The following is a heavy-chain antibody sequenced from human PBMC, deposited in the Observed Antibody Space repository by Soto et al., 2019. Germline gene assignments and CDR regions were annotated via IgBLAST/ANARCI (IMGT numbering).Heavy chain of an antibody. V-gene: IGHV4-59*01. CDR1: GGSISSYY. CDR2: IYYSGST. J-gene: IGHJ5*02. CDR3: ARDIRDIDSASWFDP. D-gene: IGHD3-9*01. Sequence: SETLFLTCTVSGGSISSYYWSWIRQPPGKGLEWIGYIYYSGSTNYNPSLKSRVTISVDTSKNQFSLKLSSVTAADTAVYYCARDIRDIDSASWFDPWGQGTLVTVSS.